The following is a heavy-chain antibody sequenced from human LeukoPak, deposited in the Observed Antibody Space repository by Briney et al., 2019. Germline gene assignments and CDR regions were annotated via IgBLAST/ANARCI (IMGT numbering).Heavy chain of an antibody. V-gene: IGHV3-73*01. D-gene: IGHD2-15*01. CDR3: TRHGSPDY. CDR1: GFTFSGSA. CDR2: IRSKANSYAT. Sequence: PGGSLRLSCAASGFTFSGSAMHWVRQASGKGLEWVGRIRSKANSYATAYAASVKGRFTISRDDSKNTAYLQMNSLKTEDKAGYYCTRHGSPDYWGQGTLVTVSS. J-gene: IGHJ4*02.